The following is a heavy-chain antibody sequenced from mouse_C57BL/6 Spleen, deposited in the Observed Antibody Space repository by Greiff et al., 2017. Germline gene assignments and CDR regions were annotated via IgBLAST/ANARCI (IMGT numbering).Heavy chain of an antibody. CDR1: GYTFTSYW. CDR2: IDPSDSYT. Sequence: VQLQQPGAELVMPGASVKLSCKASGYTFTSYWMHWVKQRPGQGLEWIGEIDPSDSYTNYNQKFKGKSNLTVDKSSSTAYMQLSSLTSEDSAVYYCARRGYDYDGAWFAYWGQGTLVTVSA. D-gene: IGHD2-4*01. J-gene: IGHJ3*01. V-gene: IGHV1-69*01. CDR3: ARRGYDYDGAWFAY.